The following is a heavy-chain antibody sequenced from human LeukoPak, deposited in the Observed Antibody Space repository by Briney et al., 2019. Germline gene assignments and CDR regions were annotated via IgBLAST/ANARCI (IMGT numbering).Heavy chain of an antibody. CDR1: GFTFSSYW. CDR2: ISSSGSTI. Sequence: GGSLRLSCAASGFTFSSYWMSWIRQAPGKGLEWVSYISSSGSTIYYADSVKGRFTISRDNAKNSLYLQMNSLRAEDTAVYYCASAYSSSWYAEYYFDYWGQGTLVTVSS. V-gene: IGHV3-11*04. J-gene: IGHJ4*02. CDR3: ASAYSSSWYAEYYFDY. D-gene: IGHD6-13*01.